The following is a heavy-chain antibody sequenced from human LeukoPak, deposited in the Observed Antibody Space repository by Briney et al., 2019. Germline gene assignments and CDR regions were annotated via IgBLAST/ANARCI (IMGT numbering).Heavy chain of an antibody. CDR3: AKDKGRMVRGVIIAFDY. CDR2: ISWNSGSI. Sequence: PGRSLRLSCAASGFTFDDYAMHWVRQAPGKGLEWVSGISWNSGSIGYADSVKGRFTISRDNAKNSLYLQMNSLRAEDTALYYCAKDKGRMVRGVIIAFDYWGQGTLVTVSS. J-gene: IGHJ4*02. V-gene: IGHV3-9*01. CDR1: GFTFDDYA. D-gene: IGHD3-10*01.